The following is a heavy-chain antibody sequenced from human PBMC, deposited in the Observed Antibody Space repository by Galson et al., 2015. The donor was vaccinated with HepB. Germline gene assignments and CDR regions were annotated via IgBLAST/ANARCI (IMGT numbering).Heavy chain of an antibody. CDR1: GDSVSSNSAA. CDR3: ARDSIYSSQRAFDI. D-gene: IGHD6-19*01. J-gene: IGHJ3*02. Sequence: CAISGDSVSSNSAAWNRIRQSPSRGLEWLGRTYYRSKWYNDYAVSVKSRITINPDTSKNQFSLQLNSVTPEDTAVYYCARDSIYSSQRAFDIWGQGTMVTVSS. V-gene: IGHV6-1*01. CDR2: TYYRSKWYN.